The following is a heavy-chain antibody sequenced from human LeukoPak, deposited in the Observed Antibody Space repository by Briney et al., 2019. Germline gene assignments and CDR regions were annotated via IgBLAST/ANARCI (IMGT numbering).Heavy chain of an antibody. J-gene: IGHJ4*02. D-gene: IGHD3-10*01. Sequence: GGSLRLSCAAAGFTVSNNYMSWVRQRPGKGLEWVSVIYSGGNTYYADSVRGRFTISRDNSQNTLYLQMNSLRAEDTAVYYCSRGYSGGFDYWGQGTLVTVSS. CDR2: IYSGGNT. CDR3: SRGYSGGFDY. CDR1: GFTVSNNY. V-gene: IGHV3-53*03.